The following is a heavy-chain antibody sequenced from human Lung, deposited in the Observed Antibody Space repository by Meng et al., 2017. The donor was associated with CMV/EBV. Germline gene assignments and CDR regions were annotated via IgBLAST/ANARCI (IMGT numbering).Heavy chain of an antibody. CDR2: MYYSANT. Sequence: LPCTFSGDSITSSSYYWGWIRQPPGKGLEWIGSMYYSANTYYNPSLKRRVTISVDTSQNQSSLTLTSVTAADTAVYYCAFSSGADYGSGSRDYWCQGTLVTVSS. D-gene: IGHD3-10*01. J-gene: IGHJ4*02. CDR3: AFSSGADYGSGSRDY. CDR1: GDSITSSSYY. V-gene: IGHV4-39*01.